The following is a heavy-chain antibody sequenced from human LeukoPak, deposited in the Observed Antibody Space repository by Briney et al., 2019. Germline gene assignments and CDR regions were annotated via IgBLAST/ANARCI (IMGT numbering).Heavy chain of an antibody. Sequence: ASVKVSCKASGYTFTGYYMHWVRQAPGQGLEWMGWINPNSGGTNYAQKFQGRVTMTRDTSISTAYMELSRLRSDDTAVYYCARAELGVEHFDYWGQGTLVTVSS. CDR1: GYTFTGYY. V-gene: IGHV1-2*02. CDR2: INPNSGGT. D-gene: IGHD3-3*01. J-gene: IGHJ4*02. CDR3: ARAELGVEHFDY.